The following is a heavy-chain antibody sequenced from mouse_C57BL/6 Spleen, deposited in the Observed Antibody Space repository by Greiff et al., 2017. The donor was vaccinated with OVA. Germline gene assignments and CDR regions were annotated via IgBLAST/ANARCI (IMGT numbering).Heavy chain of an antibody. V-gene: IGHV1-69*01. CDR2: IDPSDSYT. Sequence: QVQLKQPGAELVMPGASVKLSCKASGYTFTSYWMHWVKQRPGQGLEWIGEIDPSDSYTNYNQKFKGKSTLTVDKSSSTAYMQLSSLTSEDSAVYYCARRGYYGSSYDWYFDVWGTGTTVTVSS. D-gene: IGHD1-1*01. CDR3: ARRGYYGSSYDWYFDV. CDR1: GYTFTSYW. J-gene: IGHJ1*03.